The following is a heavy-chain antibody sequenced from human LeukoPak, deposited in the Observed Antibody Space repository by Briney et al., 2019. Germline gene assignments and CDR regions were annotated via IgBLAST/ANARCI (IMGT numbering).Heavy chain of an antibody. V-gene: IGHV3-7*01. CDR2: IKQDGSEK. Sequence: PGGSLRLSCAASGFTFSSYWMSWVRQAPGKGLEWVANIKQDGSEKYYVDSVKGRFTISRDNAKNSLYLQMNSLRAEDTAVYYCAKMGERYSGSSPFDYWGQGTLVTVSS. CDR3: AKMGERYSGSSPFDY. J-gene: IGHJ4*02. CDR1: GFTFSSYW. D-gene: IGHD1-26*01.